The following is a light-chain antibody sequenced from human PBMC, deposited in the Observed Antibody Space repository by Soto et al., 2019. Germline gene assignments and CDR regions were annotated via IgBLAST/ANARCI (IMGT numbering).Light chain of an antibody. CDR1: NVGGKS. CDR2: EDS. CDR3: QVWDTGRLHDI. J-gene: IGLJ2*01. Sequence: SYELTQPPSVSLAPGQTASITCVGDNVGGKSVHWYQQKAGQAPVLVIHEDSDRPSGIPERFSGSNSANTATLTISRVEAGDEAAYYCQVWDTGRLHDIFGGGTKLTVL. V-gene: IGLV3-21*02.